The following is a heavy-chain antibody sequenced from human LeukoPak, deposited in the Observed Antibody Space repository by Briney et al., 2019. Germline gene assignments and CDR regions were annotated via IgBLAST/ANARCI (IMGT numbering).Heavy chain of an antibody. Sequence: PGGSLRLSCAASGFTFSNYAMNWVRQAPGKGLEWVSGISVSGGSTFYADSVKGRFTVSRDNSKNTLYLQMNSLRSEDTAVYYCAKDQGFSSGWYDLDFWGQGTLVTVSS. J-gene: IGHJ4*02. CDR1: GFTFSNYA. CDR3: AKDQGFSSGWYDLDF. D-gene: IGHD6-19*01. V-gene: IGHV3-23*01. CDR2: ISVSGGST.